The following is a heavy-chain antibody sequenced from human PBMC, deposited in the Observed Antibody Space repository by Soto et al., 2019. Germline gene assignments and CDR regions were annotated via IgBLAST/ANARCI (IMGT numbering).Heavy chain of an antibody. V-gene: IGHV4-59*08. J-gene: IGHJ4*02. CDR2: IYYSGST. CDR3: ARRAPDYYGSGSFDY. CDR1: GGSISSYY. Sequence: QVQLQESGPGLVKPSETLSLTCTVSGGSISSYYWSWIRQPPGKGLEWIGYIYYSGSTNYNPSLKSLVTISVDTSQNQLSLKLSSVTAADTAVYYCARRAPDYYGSGSFDYWGQGTLVTVSS. D-gene: IGHD3-10*01.